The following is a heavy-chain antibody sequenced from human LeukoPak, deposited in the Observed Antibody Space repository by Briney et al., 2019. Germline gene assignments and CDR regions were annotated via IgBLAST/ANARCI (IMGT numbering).Heavy chain of an antibody. CDR1: GGSISSYY. J-gene: IGHJ5*02. V-gene: IGHV4-59*01. Sequence: PSETLSLTCTVSGGSISSYYWSWIRQPPGKGLEWIGYIYYRGSTNYNTSLKSRVTISVDTSKNQYSLKMSSVTAADTAVYYCARDGTDTSGYYWFDPWGQGTLVTVSS. CDR2: IYYRGST. D-gene: IGHD3-22*01. CDR3: ARDGTDTSGYYWFDP.